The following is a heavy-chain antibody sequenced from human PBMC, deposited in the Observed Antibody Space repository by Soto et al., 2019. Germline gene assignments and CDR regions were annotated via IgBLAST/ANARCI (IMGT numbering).Heavy chain of an antibody. CDR2: IWYDGSNK. V-gene: IGHV3-33*01. CDR3: ARPISMVRGLIPSDYYYGMDV. D-gene: IGHD3-10*01. J-gene: IGHJ6*02. CDR1: GVTFSTYG. Sequence: PGGSPRLCCAASGVTFSTYGMHWVRQAPGKGLDWVAVIWYDGSNKYYADSVKGRFTISRDNSKNTLYLQMNSLRAEDTAVYHCARPISMVRGLIPSDYYYGMDVWGQGTTVTVSS.